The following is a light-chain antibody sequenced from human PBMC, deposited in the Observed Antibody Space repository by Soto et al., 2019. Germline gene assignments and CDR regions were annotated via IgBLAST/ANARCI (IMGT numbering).Light chain of an antibody. CDR2: LGS. J-gene: IGKJ2*01. V-gene: IGKV2-28*01. CDR1: QSLLYSNGYNY. CDR3: MQGLQSMYT. Sequence: DIVMTQSPLSLPVTPGEPASISCRSSQSLLYSNGYNYLDWYLQKPGQSPQLLIYLGSNRASGVPDRFSGSGSGTDFTLKISRVEAEDVGVYYCMQGLQSMYTFGQGTKLEIK.